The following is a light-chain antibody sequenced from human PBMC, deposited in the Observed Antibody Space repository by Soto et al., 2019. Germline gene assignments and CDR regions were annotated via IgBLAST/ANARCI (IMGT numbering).Light chain of an antibody. V-gene: IGKV3-20*01. Sequence: EIVLTQSPGTLSLSPGERATLSCRASQSVYSSSLAWYQQKPGQAPRLLIYGVSIRATGIPDRFSGSGSGTDVALTRGRLEPEDFAVYYCQQYVSSPSTFGRGTKVEIK. CDR1: QSVYSSS. CDR3: QQYVSSPST. CDR2: GVS. J-gene: IGKJ2*01.